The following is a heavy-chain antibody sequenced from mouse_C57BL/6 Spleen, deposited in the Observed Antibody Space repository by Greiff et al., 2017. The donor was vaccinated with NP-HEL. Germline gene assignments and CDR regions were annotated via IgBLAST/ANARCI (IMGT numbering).Heavy chain of an antibody. V-gene: IGHV1-59*01. Sequence: QVHVKQPGAELVRPGTSVKLSCKASGYTFTSYWMHWVKQRPGQGLEWIGVIDPSDSYTNYNQKFKGKATLTVDTSSSTAYMQLSSLTSEDSAVYYCALTGRAMDYWGQGTSVTVSS. D-gene: IGHD4-1*01. CDR3: ALTGRAMDY. CDR1: GYTFTSYW. CDR2: IDPSDSYT. J-gene: IGHJ4*01.